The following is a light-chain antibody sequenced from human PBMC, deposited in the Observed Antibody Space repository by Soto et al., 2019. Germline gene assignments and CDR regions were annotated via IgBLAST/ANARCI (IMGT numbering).Light chain of an antibody. Sequence: EIVLTQSPATLSLSPGERATLSCRASQSVGNNLAWYQQKPGQPPRLLIYDTSSRATGIPARFSGSGSGTDFTLPISSLEPEDFAVYYCQQRTKWPLTFGGGTKVEIK. CDR3: QQRTKWPLT. V-gene: IGKV3-11*01. CDR1: QSVGNN. CDR2: DTS. J-gene: IGKJ4*01.